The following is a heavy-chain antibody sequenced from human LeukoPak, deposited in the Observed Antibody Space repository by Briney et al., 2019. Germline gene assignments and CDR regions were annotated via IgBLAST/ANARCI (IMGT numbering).Heavy chain of an antibody. Sequence: GGSLRLSCAASGFTFSSYAMSWVRQAPGKGLEWVSAISGSGCSTYYADSGKGRFTISRDNSRNTLYLQMNSLRAEDTAVYYCAKDRRGSDSTIDYWGQGTLVTVSS. V-gene: IGHV3-23*01. CDR2: ISGSGCST. CDR1: GFTFSSYA. D-gene: IGHD1-26*01. J-gene: IGHJ4*02. CDR3: AKDRRGSDSTIDY.